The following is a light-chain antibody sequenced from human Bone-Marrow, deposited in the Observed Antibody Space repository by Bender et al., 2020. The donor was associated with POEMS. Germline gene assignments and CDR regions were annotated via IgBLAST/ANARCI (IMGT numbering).Light chain of an antibody. V-gene: IGLV2-23*01. J-gene: IGLJ3*02. Sequence: QSALTQPASVSGSPGQSITISCTGTSSDVWNYNHVSLYQLHPGKAPKLIIYAGTSRPSGISNRFSVFKSGNTASLTISGLQAEDEADYYCNAYGDYNTWVFGGGTKLTVL. CDR3: NAYGDYNTWV. CDR2: AGT. CDR1: SSDVWNYNH.